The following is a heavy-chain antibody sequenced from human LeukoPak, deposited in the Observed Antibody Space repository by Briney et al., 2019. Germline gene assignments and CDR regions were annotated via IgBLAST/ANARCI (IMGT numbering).Heavy chain of an antibody. CDR1: GYTFTSYY. CDR3: ARYSGYDWVYARY. V-gene: IGHV1-46*01. J-gene: IGHJ4*02. CDR2: INPTGGST. D-gene: IGHD5-12*01. Sequence: ASVKVSCKASGYTFTSYYMHWVRQAPGQGLEWMGLINPTGGSTGYAQKFQGRVTMTRDMSTSTDYMELSGLRSDDTAVYYCARYSGYDWVYARYWGQGTLVTVSS.